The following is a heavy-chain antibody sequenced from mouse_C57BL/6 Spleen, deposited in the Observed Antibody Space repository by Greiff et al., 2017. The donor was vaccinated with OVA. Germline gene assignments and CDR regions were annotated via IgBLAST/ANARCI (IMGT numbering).Heavy chain of an antibody. CDR1: GYTFTSYW. CDR3: TRRESYGSSPYWYFDV. D-gene: IGHD1-1*01. V-gene: IGHV1-5*01. Sequence: SGTVLARPGASVEMSCKTSGYTFTSYWMHWVKQRPGQGLEWIGAIYPGNSDTSYNQKFKGKAKLTAVTSASTAYMELSSLTNEDSAVYYCTRRESYGSSPYWYFDVWGTGTTVTVSS. CDR2: IYPGNSDT. J-gene: IGHJ1*03.